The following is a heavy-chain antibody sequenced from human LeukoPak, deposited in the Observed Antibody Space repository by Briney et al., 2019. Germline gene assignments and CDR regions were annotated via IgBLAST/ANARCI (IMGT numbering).Heavy chain of an antibody. CDR3: ARHWSSAWFGY. J-gene: IGHJ4*02. V-gene: IGHV5-51*01. CDR1: GYSFTNYW. D-gene: IGHD6-25*01. CDR2: INPANSDI. Sequence: GESLKISCRTSGYSFTNYWIGWVRQMPGKGLEWLGNINPANSDITNSPSFQGQVTLSADKSISTAYLQWSSLKASDTAIYYCARHWSSAWFGYWGQRTQVTVSP.